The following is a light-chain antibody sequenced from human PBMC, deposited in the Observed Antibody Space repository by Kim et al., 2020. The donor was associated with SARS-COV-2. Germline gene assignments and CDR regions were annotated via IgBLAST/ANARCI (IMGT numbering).Light chain of an antibody. J-gene: IGKJ1*01. CDR3: QKYYSTPRT. Sequence: DIVMTQSPDSLAVSLGERATINCKSSQSVLYNSNNRNYFAWYQQKPGQPPKLLISWASIRESGVPDRFSGSGSWTDFTLTISSLQAEDVAVYYCQKYYSTPRTFGQGTKVEIK. CDR1: QSVLYNSNNRNY. V-gene: IGKV4-1*01. CDR2: WAS.